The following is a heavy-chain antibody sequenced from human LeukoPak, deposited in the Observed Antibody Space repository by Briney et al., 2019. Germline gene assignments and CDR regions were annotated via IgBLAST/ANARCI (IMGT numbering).Heavy chain of an antibody. V-gene: IGHV4-38-2*02. J-gene: IGHJ4*02. CDR3: ARIGKYSYGFDY. CDR1: GYSISSGYY. Sequence: SETLSLTGTGSGYSISSGYYWGWIRQPPGKGLEWIGSIYHSGSTYYNPSLKSRVTISVDTSKNQFSLKLSSVTAADTAVYYCARIGKYSYGFDYWGQGTLVTVSS. D-gene: IGHD5-18*01. CDR2: IYHSGST.